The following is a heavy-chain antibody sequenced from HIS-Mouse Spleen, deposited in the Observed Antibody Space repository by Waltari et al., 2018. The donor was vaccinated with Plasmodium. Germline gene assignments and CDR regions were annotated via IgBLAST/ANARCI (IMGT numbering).Heavy chain of an antibody. D-gene: IGHD1-7*01. J-gene: IGHJ4*02. CDR3: ARDHNWNYDY. V-gene: IGHV3-21*01. CDR1: ALTFGSYS. Sequence: EVQLVESGGGLVKPGGSLRLSCAASALTFGSYSMNWVRQAPGKGLEWVSSISSSSSYKYYADSVKGRFTISRDNAKNSLYLQMNSLRAEDTAVYYCARDHNWNYDYWGQGTLVTVSS. CDR2: ISSSSSYK.